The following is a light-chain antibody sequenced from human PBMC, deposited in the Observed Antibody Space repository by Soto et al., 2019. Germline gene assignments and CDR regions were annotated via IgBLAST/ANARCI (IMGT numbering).Light chain of an antibody. Sequence: DIVMTQSPDSLAVSLGERATINCKSSQSVLYSSNNKNYLAWYQQKPGQPPKLLIYWGSTRESGVPDRFSGSGSGTDFTLTISRLQAEDVAVYYCQQYYSAHGTFGQGTKLEIK. CDR3: QQYYSAHGT. CDR1: QSVLYSSNNKNY. CDR2: WGS. J-gene: IGKJ2*01. V-gene: IGKV4-1*01.